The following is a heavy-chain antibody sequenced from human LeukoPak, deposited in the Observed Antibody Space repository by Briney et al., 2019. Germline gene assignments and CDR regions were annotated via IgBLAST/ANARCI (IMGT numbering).Heavy chain of an antibody. D-gene: IGHD6-13*01. CDR3: ARYFLFTNSWYSGAFDI. CDR1: GFTFSSYA. CDR2: IKQDGSEK. Sequence: GGSLRLSCAASGFTFSSYAMSWVRQAPGKGLEWVANIKQDGSEKYYVDSVKGRFTISRDNAKNSLYLQMNSLRAEDTAVYYCARYFLFTNSWYSGAFDIWGQGTMVTVSS. J-gene: IGHJ3*02. V-gene: IGHV3-7*01.